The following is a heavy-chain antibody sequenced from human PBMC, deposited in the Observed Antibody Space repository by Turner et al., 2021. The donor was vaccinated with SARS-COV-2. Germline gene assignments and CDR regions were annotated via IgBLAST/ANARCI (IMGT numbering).Heavy chain of an antibody. CDR3: ARFPFEMKQYPFDY. CDR1: GYTFPGYY. V-gene: IGHV1-2*02. D-gene: IGHD2-2*01. J-gene: IGHJ4*02. CDR2: INPNSGGT. Sequence: QVQLVQSGAEVKKPGASVKVSCKASGYTFPGYYMHWVRQAPGQRREWRGWINPNSGGTNYAKKCQGRVYMTRDKSISTAYMELTRLRSDDTAVYYCARFPFEMKQYPFDYWGQGTRVTVSS.